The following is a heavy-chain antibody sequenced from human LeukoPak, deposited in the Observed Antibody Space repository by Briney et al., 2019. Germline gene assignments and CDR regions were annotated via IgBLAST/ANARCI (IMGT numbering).Heavy chain of an antibody. CDR1: GFTFSSYA. V-gene: IGHV3-23*01. CDR3: AKTGWGTMVRGVPIDDY. CDR2: ISGSGGST. J-gene: IGHJ4*02. D-gene: IGHD3-10*01. Sequence: PGGSLRLSCAASGFTFSSYAMSRVRQAPGKGLEWVSAISGSGGSTYYADSVKGRFTISRDNSKNTLYLQMNSLRAEDTAVYYCAKTGWGTMVRGVPIDDYWGQGTLVTVSS.